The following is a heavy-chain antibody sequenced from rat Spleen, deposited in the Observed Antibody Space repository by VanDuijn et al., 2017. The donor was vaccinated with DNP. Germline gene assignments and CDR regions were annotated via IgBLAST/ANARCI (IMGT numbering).Heavy chain of an antibody. CDR2: IRNKANGYTT. CDR1: GFTFTDFY. CDR3: ARHGRRVFDY. D-gene: IGHD1-11*01. V-gene: IGHV7-7*01. Sequence: EVKLLESGGGLVQPGGSMRLSCAASGFTFTDFYMNWFRQPAGKAPEWLGFIRNKANGYTTEYNPSVKGRFTISRDNAKSTLYLQMNSLRSEDMATYYCARHGRRVFDYWGQGVMVTVSS. J-gene: IGHJ2*01.